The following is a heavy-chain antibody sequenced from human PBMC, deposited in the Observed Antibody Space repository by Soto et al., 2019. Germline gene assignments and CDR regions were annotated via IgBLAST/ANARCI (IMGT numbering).Heavy chain of an antibody. V-gene: IGHV3-33*08. J-gene: IGHJ4*02. CDR2: IWYDGSNK. D-gene: IGHD4-17*01. CDR1: GFTFSNYI. CDR3: ARDGDNDY. Sequence: GGSLRLSCATSGFTFSNYIMNWVRQAPGKGLEWVAVIWYDGSNKYYADSVKGRFTISRDNSKNTLYLQMNSLRAEDTAVYYCARDGDNDYWSQGTLVTVSS.